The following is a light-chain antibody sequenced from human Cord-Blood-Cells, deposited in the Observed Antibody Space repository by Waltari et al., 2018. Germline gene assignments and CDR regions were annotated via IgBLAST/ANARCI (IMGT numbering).Light chain of an antibody. V-gene: IGLV1-47*01. J-gene: IGLJ2*01. CDR1: SSNIGSNY. Sequence: QSVLTQPPSASGTPGQRVTIPCSASSSNIGSNYVYWYQQLPGTAPKLLIYRNNQRPSGVPDRFSGSKSGTSASLAISGLRSEDEADYYCAAWDDSLSGVVFGGGTKLTVL. CDR3: AAWDDSLSGVV. CDR2: RNN.